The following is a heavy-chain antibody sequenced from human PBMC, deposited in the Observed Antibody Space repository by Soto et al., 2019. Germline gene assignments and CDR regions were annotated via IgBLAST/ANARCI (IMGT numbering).Heavy chain of an antibody. Sequence: SETLSLTCTVSGASISRGGYYWSWVRQHPGKGLEWIGFIFYTGSTSCNPSLKSRVTMSVDTSKSQFSLKLSSVTAADTAVYYCAKLEATRTTWFAGPYNWFAPWGGGTLVTVSS. CDR2: IFYTGST. CDR1: GASISRGGYY. J-gene: IGHJ5*02. V-gene: IGHV4-31*03. D-gene: IGHD3-10*01. CDR3: AKLEATRTTWFAGPYNWFAP.